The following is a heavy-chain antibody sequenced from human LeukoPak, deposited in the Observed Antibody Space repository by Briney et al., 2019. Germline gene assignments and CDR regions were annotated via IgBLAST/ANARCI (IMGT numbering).Heavy chain of an antibody. Sequence: PGGSLRLSCAASGFTFSSYSMNWVRQAPGKGLEWVSYISSSSSTIYYADSVKGRFTISRDNAKNSLYLQMNSLRDEDTAVYYSARVHDYGGNYFDYWGQGTLVTVSS. V-gene: IGHV3-48*02. CDR2: ISSSSSTI. CDR3: ARVHDYGGNYFDY. J-gene: IGHJ4*02. CDR1: GFTFSSYS. D-gene: IGHD4-23*01.